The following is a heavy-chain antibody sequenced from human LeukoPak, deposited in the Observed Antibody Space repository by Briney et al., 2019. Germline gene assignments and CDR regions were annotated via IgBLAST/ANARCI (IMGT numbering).Heavy chain of an antibody. CDR2: IKQDGSEK. D-gene: IGHD1-26*01. V-gene: IGHV3-7*01. CDR3: STVNSGSYCFDY. J-gene: IGHJ4*02. Sequence: GGSLRLSCAASGFTVSSNYMSWVRQAPGKGLEWVANIKQDGSEKYYVDSVKGRFTISRDNAKNSLYLQMNSLRAEDTAVYYCSTVNSGSYCFDYWGQGTLVTVSS. CDR1: GFTVSSNY.